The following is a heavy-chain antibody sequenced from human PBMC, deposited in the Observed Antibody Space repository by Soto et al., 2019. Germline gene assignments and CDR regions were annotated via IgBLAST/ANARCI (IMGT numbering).Heavy chain of an antibody. D-gene: IGHD6-13*01. J-gene: IGHJ4*02. CDR2: MSWNSGSI. Sequence: GGSRRLSCAASGCHFDDYAMHWVRQAPGKGVEWVSGMSWNSGSIGYADSVKGRFTISRDNAKNSPYLQMNSLRVEDTALYYCAKDIGAAGLDYWGQGTLVTVSS. CDR3: AKDIGAAGLDY. CDR1: GCHFDDYA. V-gene: IGHV3-9*01.